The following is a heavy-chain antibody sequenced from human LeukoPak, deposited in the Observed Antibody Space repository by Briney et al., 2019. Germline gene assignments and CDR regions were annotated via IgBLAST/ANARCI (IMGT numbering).Heavy chain of an antibody. J-gene: IGHJ4*02. CDR1: GGSFSGYY. V-gene: IGHV4-34*01. Sequence: PSETLSLTCAVSGGSFSGYYWSWIRQPPAKGMEWIGESNHSGSTNYNPSLKSRVTISVDTSKTQFSLKLSSVTAADTAVYYCARGDNYDSSGYHPKPSRWGQGTLVTVSS. D-gene: IGHD3-22*01. CDR3: ARGDNYDSSGYHPKPSR. CDR2: SNHSGST.